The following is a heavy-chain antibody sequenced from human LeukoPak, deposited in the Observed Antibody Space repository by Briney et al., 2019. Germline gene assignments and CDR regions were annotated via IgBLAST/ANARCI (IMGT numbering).Heavy chain of an antibody. Sequence: GGSLRLSCAASGFTFSSYEMNWVRQAPGKGLEWVSYISSSGSTIYYADSVKGRFTISRDKAKNSLYLQMNSLRAEDTAVYYCARLSGTYPCFDHWGQGTLVTVSS. V-gene: IGHV3-48*03. CDR1: GFTFSSYE. D-gene: IGHD1-26*01. J-gene: IGHJ4*02. CDR3: ARLSGTYPCFDH. CDR2: ISSSGSTI.